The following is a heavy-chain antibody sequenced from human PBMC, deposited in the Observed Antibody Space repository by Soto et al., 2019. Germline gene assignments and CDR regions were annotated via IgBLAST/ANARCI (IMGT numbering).Heavy chain of an antibody. CDR2: ISAYNGNT. V-gene: IGHV1-18*01. Sequence: ASVKVSCKASGYTFTSYGIIWVRQAPGQGLEWMGWISAYNGNTNYAQKLQGRVTMTTDTSTSTAYMELRSLRSDDTAVYYCASMVRGVISFDYWGQGTLVTVSS. CDR1: GYTFTSYG. D-gene: IGHD3-10*01. J-gene: IGHJ4*02. CDR3: ASMVRGVISFDY.